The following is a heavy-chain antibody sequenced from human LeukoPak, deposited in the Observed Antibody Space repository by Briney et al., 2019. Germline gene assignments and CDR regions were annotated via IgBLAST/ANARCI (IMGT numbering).Heavy chain of an antibody. CDR3: AKDASQISSWYLDS. Sequence: GGSLRLSCAASGFTFDNYAMTWVRQAPGKGLEWVSTIFGRSGRGSTYYADFVKGRFTISRDNSKNSLYLQMNSLRADDTALYYCAKDASQISSWYLDSWGKGTTVTVSS. CDR2: IFGRSGRGST. V-gene: IGHV3-23*01. CDR1: GFTFDNYA. D-gene: IGHD6-13*01. J-gene: IGHJ6*04.